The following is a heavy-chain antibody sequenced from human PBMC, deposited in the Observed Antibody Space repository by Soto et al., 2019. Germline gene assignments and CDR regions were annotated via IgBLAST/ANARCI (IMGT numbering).Heavy chain of an antibody. V-gene: IGHV3-23*01. Sequence: GGSLRLSCAASGFTFSSYAMSWFRQAPGKGLEWVSAISGSGGSTYYADSVKGRFTISRDNSKNTLYLQMNSLRAEDTAVYYCAKDPFLYYYDSSGIDYWGQGTLVTVSS. CDR1: GFTFSSYA. J-gene: IGHJ4*02. D-gene: IGHD3-22*01. CDR2: ISGSGGST. CDR3: AKDPFLYYYDSSGIDY.